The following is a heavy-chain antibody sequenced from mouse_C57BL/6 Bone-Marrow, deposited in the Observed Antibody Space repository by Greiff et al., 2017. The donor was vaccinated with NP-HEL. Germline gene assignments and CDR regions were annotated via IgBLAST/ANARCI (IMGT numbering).Heavy chain of an antibody. Sequence: QVQLQQSGAELVKPGASVKISCKASGYAFSSYWMSWVKQRPGKGLEWIGQIYPGDGDTNYNGKFKGKATLTADKSSSTAYMQLSSLTSEDSAVYFCARSRYDGFAYWGQGTLVTVSA. D-gene: IGHD2-14*01. J-gene: IGHJ3*01. V-gene: IGHV1-80*01. CDR3: ARSRYDGFAY. CDR2: IYPGDGDT. CDR1: GYAFSSYW.